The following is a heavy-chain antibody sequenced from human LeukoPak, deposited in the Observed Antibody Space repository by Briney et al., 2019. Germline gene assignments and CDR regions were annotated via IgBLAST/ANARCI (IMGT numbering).Heavy chain of an antibody. CDR1: GFTFSYAW. J-gene: IGHJ4*02. V-gene: IGHV3-15*01. Sequence: GGSLRLSCAGSGFTFSYAWMSWVRQAPGKGLEWVGRIKSKSDGWTTDYAAPVKGRFTISRDDSKNTLYLQMNSLKTEDTAVYYCTRHDGWTDYGDYVDDYWGQGTLVTVSS. CDR3: TRHDGWTDYGDYVDDY. CDR2: IKSKSDGWTT. D-gene: IGHD4-17*01.